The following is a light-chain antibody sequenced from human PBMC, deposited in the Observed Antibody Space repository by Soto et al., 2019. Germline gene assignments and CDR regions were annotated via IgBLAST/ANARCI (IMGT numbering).Light chain of an antibody. CDR2: GPS. V-gene: IGKV3D-15*01. Sequence: EIVMTQSPATLSVSPGERATLSCRASQSFSANLAWYQQKPGQAPRLLIYGPSTRATGIPARFSGSGSGTEFTLTISSLQSEDFAVYYCQQYNNWPPGTFCQGTKLEI. J-gene: IGKJ2*02. CDR1: QSFSAN. CDR3: QQYNNWPPGT.